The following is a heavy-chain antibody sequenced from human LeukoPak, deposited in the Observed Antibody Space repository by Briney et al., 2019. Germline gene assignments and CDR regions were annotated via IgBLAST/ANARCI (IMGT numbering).Heavy chain of an antibody. CDR3: AREPIEYCSSTSCPRYNWFDP. D-gene: IGHD2-2*01. V-gene: IGHV3-7*01. J-gene: IGHJ5*02. Sequence: TGGSLRLSCAASGFTFSSYAMSWVRQAPGKGLGWVANIKQDGSEKYYVDSVKGRFTISRDNAKNSLYLQMNSLRAEDTAVYYCAREPIEYCSSTSCPRYNWFDPWGQGTLVTVSS. CDR2: IKQDGSEK. CDR1: GFTFSSYA.